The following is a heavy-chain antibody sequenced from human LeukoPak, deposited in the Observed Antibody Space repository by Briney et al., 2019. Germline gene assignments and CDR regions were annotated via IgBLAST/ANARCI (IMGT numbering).Heavy chain of an antibody. CDR1: GGSIGSSSYY. CDR2: IYYSGST. V-gene: IGHV4-39*07. Sequence: SETLSLTCTVSGGSIGSSSYYWGWIRQPPGKGLEWIGSIYYSGSTYYNPSLKSRVTISVDTSKNQFSLKLSSVTAADTAVYYCARVGERITMVRGVYEGDYWGQGTLVTVSS. J-gene: IGHJ4*02. CDR3: ARVGERITMVRGVYEGDY. D-gene: IGHD3-10*01.